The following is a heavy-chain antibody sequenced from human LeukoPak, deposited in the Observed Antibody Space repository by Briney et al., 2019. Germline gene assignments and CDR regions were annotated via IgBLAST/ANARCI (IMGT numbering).Heavy chain of an antibody. CDR1: GFTFSSYA. CDR2: IKEDGTET. D-gene: IGHD5-24*01. J-gene: IGHJ4*02. Sequence: GGSLRLSCAGSGFTFSSYAMSWVRQAPGKGLEWVANIKEDGTETYYVDSVKGRFTISRDNAKNSLYLQMNSLRVEDTAVYYCAKEGRSLQTYWGQGTLVTVSS. V-gene: IGHV3-7*03. CDR3: AKEGRSLQTY.